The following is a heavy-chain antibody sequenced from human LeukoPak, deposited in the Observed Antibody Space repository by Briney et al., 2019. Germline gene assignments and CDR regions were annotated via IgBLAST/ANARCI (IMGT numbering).Heavy chain of an antibody. CDR2: IYYSGST. CDR1: GGSISSSGYY. CDR3: ARHEYSGSYYGLSWFDP. V-gene: IGHV4-39*01. D-gene: IGHD1-26*01. Sequence: SETLSLTCTVSGGSISSSGYYWGWIRQPPGKGLEWIASIYYSGSTYYNPSLKSRVTISVDTSKNQLSLKLSSLTAADTAVYYCARHEYSGSYYGLSWFDPWRQGTLVTVSS. J-gene: IGHJ5*02.